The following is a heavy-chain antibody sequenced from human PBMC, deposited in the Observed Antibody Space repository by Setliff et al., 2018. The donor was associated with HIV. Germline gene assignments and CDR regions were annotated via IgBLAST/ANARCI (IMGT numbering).Heavy chain of an antibody. CDR2: IYSDGRT. J-gene: IGHJ4*02. Sequence: GGSLRLSCAASGFTVSDNYMTWVRQAPGKGLEWVSVIYSDGRTFYADSVKGRFTTSRDNSNNVLFLQMNSLRAADTAVYYCAREGGYCSSATCFGFDSWGQGTLVTVSS. CDR3: AREGGYCSSATCFGFDS. V-gene: IGHV3-53*01. CDR1: GFTVSDNY. D-gene: IGHD2-2*01.